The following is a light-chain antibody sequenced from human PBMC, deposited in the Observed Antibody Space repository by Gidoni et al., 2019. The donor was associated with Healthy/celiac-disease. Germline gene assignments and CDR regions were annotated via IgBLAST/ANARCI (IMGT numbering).Light chain of an antibody. V-gene: IGLV2-23*02. Sequence: QSALTQPAPVSGSPGQSITISCTGTSSDVGSYNLVSWYQQHPGKAPKLMIYEVSKRPSGVSNRVSGSKSGNTASLTIAGLQAEDEADYYCCSYAGSSTVFGTGTKVTVL. CDR1: SSDVGSYNL. J-gene: IGLJ1*01. CDR2: EVS. CDR3: CSYAGSSTV.